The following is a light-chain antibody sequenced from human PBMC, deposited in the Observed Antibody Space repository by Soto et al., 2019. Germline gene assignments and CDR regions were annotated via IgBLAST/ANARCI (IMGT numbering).Light chain of an antibody. J-gene: IGLJ1*01. Sequence: QSVLTQPASVSGSPGQSITISCTGTSSDVGAYNHVSWYQQHPGKAPQLIIYEVSNRPSGLSNRFSASKSGNTASLTISGLQAEDEADYYCCSYAGSYVFGTGTKVTVL. CDR2: EVS. CDR3: CSYAGSYV. V-gene: IGLV2-14*01. CDR1: SSDVGAYNH.